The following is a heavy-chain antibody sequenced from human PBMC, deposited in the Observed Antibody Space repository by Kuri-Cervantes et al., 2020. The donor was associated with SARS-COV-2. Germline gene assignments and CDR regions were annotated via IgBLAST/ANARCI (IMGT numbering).Heavy chain of an antibody. D-gene: IGHD2-2*01. CDR1: GGSFSGYY. CDR3: TTARYGSRRTSDY. CDR2: IKNKTEGGTT. V-gene: IGHV3-15*01. J-gene: IGHJ4*02. Sequence: LSLTCAVYGGSFSGYYWSWIRQPPGKGLEWVGHIKNKTEGGTTDYAAPVKGRFTISRDDSKNMLYLQMNSLKTDDTAVYYCTTARYGSRRTSDYWGQGTLVTVSS.